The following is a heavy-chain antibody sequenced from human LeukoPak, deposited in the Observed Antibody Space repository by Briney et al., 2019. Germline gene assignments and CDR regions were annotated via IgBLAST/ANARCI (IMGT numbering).Heavy chain of an antibody. CDR2: IIPIFGTA. D-gene: IGHD1-26*01. Sequence: GASVKVSCKASGGTFSSYAISWVRQAPGQGLEWMGRIIPIFGTANYAQKFQGRVTITADKSTSTAYMELSIQRCEDTAVYYCARGGVGATTIDYWGQGTLVTVSS. CDR3: ARGGVGATTIDY. V-gene: IGHV1-69*06. CDR1: GGTFSSYA. J-gene: IGHJ4*02.